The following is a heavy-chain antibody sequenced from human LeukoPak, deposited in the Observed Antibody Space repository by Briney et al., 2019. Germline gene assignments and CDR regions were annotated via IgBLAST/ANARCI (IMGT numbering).Heavy chain of an antibody. J-gene: IGHJ3*02. D-gene: IGHD4-17*01. Sequence: GESLKISCKGSGYSFTSYWIGWVRQMPGKGLEWMGIIYPGDSDTRYSPSFRGQVTLSADKSIGTAYLQWSSLKASDTAMYYCARRSDYGGYPDAFDIWGQGTMVIVSS. V-gene: IGHV5-51*01. CDR1: GYSFTSYW. CDR2: IYPGDSDT. CDR3: ARRSDYGGYPDAFDI.